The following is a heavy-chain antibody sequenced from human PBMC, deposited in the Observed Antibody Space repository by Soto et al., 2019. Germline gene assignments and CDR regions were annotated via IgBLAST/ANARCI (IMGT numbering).Heavy chain of an antibody. Sequence: SETLSLTCTVSGGSISSGRYYRSWIRQHPGKGLEWIGYIYYSGSTYYNPSLKSRVTISVDTSKNQFSLKLSSVTAADTAVYYCARENLRFLDVWGHGTTVSASS. CDR1: GGSISSGRYY. CDR2: IYYSGST. CDR3: ARENLRFLDV. D-gene: IGHD3-3*01. J-gene: IGHJ6*02. V-gene: IGHV4-31*03.